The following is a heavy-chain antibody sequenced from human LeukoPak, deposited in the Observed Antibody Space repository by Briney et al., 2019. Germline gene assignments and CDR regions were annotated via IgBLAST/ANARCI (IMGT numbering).Heavy chain of an antibody. Sequence: PGESLRLSCAGSGLTLTYTWKSWVRQAPGQGLEWIARIRSTKDGGTAEHAAPVKSRLTVSRDDSKNTIYLQKNSLKIEDTALYYCTTGSYYTTGAFDIWGQGTMVTVSS. J-gene: IGHJ3*02. CDR3: TTGSYYTTGAFDI. D-gene: IGHD1-26*01. V-gene: IGHV3-15*01. CDR2: IRSTKDGGTA. CDR1: GLTLTYTW.